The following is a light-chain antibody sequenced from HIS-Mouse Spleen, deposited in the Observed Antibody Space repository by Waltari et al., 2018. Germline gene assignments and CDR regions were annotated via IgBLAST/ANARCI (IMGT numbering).Light chain of an antibody. V-gene: IGLV3-1*01. J-gene: IGLJ1*01. CDR3: QAWDSSTGV. Sequence: SYELTQPPSVSVSPGQTASITCSGDKLGDKYARWYQQKPGQSPVLVIYQDSTRPSGIPERFSGSNSGNTATLTISGTQAMDEADYYCQAWDSSTGVFGTGTKVTVL. CDR1: KLGDKY. CDR2: QDS.